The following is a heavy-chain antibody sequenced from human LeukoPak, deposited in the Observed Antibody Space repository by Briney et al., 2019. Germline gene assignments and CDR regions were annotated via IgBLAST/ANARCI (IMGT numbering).Heavy chain of an antibody. CDR3: ASLVLMVYVIDY. V-gene: IGHV4-30-4*08. Sequence: PSRTLSLTCTVSGGSISSGDYYWSWIRQPPGKGLEWIGYIYYSGSTYYNPSLKSRVTISVDTSKNQFSLKLSSVTAADTAVYYCASLVLMVYVIDYWGQGTLATVSS. CDR2: IYYSGST. J-gene: IGHJ4*02. D-gene: IGHD2-8*01. CDR1: GGSISSGDYY.